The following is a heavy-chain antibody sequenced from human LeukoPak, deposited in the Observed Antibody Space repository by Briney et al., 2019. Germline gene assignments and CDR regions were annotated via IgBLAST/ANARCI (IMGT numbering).Heavy chain of an antibody. Sequence: PSETLSLTCAVYGGSFSGYYWSWIRQPPGEGLEWIGEINHSGSTNYNPSLKSRVTISVDTSKNQFSLKLSSVTAADTAVYYCARGLIVVVPAATANFDYWGQGTLVTVSS. J-gene: IGHJ4*02. D-gene: IGHD2-2*01. CDR3: ARGLIVVVPAATANFDY. CDR2: INHSGST. V-gene: IGHV4-34*01. CDR1: GGSFSGYY.